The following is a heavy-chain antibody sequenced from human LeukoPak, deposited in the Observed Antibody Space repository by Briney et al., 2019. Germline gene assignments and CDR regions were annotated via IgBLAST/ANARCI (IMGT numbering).Heavy chain of an antibody. D-gene: IGHD6-13*01. Sequence: SETLSLTCTASGGSISSYYWSWIRQPPGKGLEWIGYIYYSGSTNYNPSLRGRVTISVDTSKNQFSLKLTSVTAADTAVYYCARDLVGYSSSWTAPKYYYYMDVWGKGTTVTVSS. CDR2: IYYSGST. J-gene: IGHJ6*03. V-gene: IGHV4-59*01. CDR1: GGSISSYY. CDR3: ARDLVGYSSSWTAPKYYYYMDV.